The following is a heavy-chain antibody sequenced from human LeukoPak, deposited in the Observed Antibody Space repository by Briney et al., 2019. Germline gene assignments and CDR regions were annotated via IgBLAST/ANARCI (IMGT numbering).Heavy chain of an antibody. J-gene: IGHJ6*02. CDR2: IYSGGST. V-gene: IGHV3-53*01. CDR3: AREMGIAAAGPHYYYYGMDV. CDR1: GFTVSSNY. D-gene: IGHD6-13*01. Sequence: RGSLRLSCAASGFTVSSNYMSWVRQAPGKRLEWVSVIYSGGSTYYADSVKGRFTISRDNSKNTPYLQMNSLRAEDTAVYYCAREMGIAAAGPHYYYYGMDVWGQGTTVTVSS.